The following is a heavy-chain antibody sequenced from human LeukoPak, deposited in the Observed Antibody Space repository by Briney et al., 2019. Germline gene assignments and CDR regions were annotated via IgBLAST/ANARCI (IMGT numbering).Heavy chain of an antibody. Sequence: ASVKVSCKASGYTFTSCGISWVRQAPGQGLEWMGWISAYNGNTNYAQKLQGRVTMTTDTSTSTAYMELRSLRSDDTAVYYCATQAELRFLEWLYFDYWGQGTLVTVSS. CDR2: ISAYNGNT. D-gene: IGHD3-3*01. CDR1: GYTFTSCG. J-gene: IGHJ4*02. CDR3: ATQAELRFLEWLYFDY. V-gene: IGHV1-18*01.